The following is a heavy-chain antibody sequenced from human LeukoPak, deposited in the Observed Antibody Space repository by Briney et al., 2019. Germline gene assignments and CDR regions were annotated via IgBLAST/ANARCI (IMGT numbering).Heavy chain of an antibody. Sequence: ASVKVSCKASGYTFTGYYMHWVRQAPGQGLEWMGWINPNSGGTNYAQKFQGRVTMTRDTSISTAYMELSRLRSDDTAVYYCARCHCSSTSCHIYSLDYWGQGTLVTVSS. CDR2: INPNSGGT. J-gene: IGHJ4*02. CDR3: ARCHCSSTSCHIYSLDY. CDR1: GYTFTGYY. D-gene: IGHD2-2*02. V-gene: IGHV1-2*02.